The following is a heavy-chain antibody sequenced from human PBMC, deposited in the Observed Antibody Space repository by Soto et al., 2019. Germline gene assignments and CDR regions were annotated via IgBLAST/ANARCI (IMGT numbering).Heavy chain of an antibody. CDR2: INHSGST. CDR3: AREREADDYGHNDAFDI. D-gene: IGHD4-17*01. V-gene: IGHV4-34*01. J-gene: IGHJ3*02. Sequence: QVQLQQWGAGLLKPSETLSLTCAVYGGSFSGYYWSWIRQPPGKGLEWIGEINHSGSTNYNPSLKSRVTISVDTSKNQFSLKLSSVTAADTAVYYCAREREADDYGHNDAFDIWGQGTMVTVSS. CDR1: GGSFSGYY.